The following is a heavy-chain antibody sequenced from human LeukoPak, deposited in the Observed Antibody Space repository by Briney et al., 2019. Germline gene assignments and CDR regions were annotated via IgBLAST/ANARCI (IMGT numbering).Heavy chain of an antibody. CDR3: ARDLYGLTGDSYYFDY. CDR2: INPNSGGT. Sequence: ASVTVSCKASGYTFTGYYMHWVRQAPGQGLEWMGWINPNSGGTNYAQKFQGRVTMTRDTSISTAYMELSRLRADDTAVYYCARDLYGLTGDSYYFDYWGQGTLVTVSS. D-gene: IGHD7-27*01. J-gene: IGHJ4*02. CDR1: GYTFTGYY. V-gene: IGHV1-2*02.